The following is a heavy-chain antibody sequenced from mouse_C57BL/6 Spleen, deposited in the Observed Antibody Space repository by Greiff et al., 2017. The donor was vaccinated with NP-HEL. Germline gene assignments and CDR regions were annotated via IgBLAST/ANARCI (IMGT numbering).Heavy chain of an antibody. Sequence: QDQLQQSGPELVKPGASVKISCKASGYAFSSSWMNWVKQRPGKGLEWIGRIYPGDGDTNYNGKFKGKATLTADKSSSTAYMQLSSLTSEDSAVYFCARSDGNYFDYWGQGTTLTVSS. CDR1: GYAFSSSW. V-gene: IGHV1-82*01. CDR3: ARSDGNYFDY. CDR2: IYPGDGDT. J-gene: IGHJ2*01. D-gene: IGHD2-1*01.